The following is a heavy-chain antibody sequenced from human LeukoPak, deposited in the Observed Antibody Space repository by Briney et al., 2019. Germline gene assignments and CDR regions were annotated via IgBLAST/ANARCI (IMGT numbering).Heavy chain of an antibody. Sequence: SVKVSCKASGGTFSSYAISWVRQAPGQGLEWMGGIIPIFGTANYAQKFQGRVTITTDESTSTAYMELSSLRSEDTAVYYCARGPAVVRGAFDIWGQGTMVTVSS. V-gene: IGHV1-69*05. J-gene: IGHJ3*02. CDR1: GGTFSSYA. CDR2: IIPIFGTA. CDR3: ARGPAVVRGAFDI.